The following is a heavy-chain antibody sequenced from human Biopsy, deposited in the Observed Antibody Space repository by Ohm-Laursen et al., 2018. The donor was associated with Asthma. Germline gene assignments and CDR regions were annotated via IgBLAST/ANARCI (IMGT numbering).Heavy chain of an antibody. J-gene: IGHJ6*02. CDR3: ARAVDYSHYYGIDV. CDR2: ISVYNGNT. CDR1: GYTFNSAG. V-gene: IGHV1-18*01. Sequence: ASAKVSCKASGYTFNSAGITWVRQAPGQGLEWMGWISVYNGNTKVAQKLQDRVTMITDTSTSTAYMELRSLRSGDTAVYFCARAVDYSHYYGIDVWGQGTTVTVS. D-gene: IGHD3-10*01.